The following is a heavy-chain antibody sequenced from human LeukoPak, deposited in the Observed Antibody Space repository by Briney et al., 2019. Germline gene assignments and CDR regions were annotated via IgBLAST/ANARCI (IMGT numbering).Heavy chain of an antibody. V-gene: IGHV4-34*01. D-gene: IGHD6-19*01. CDR2: INHSGST. CDR1: GGSFSGYY. Sequence: SETLSLTCAVYGGSFSGYYWSWIRQPPGKGLEWIGEINHSGSTDYNPSLKSRVTISVDTSENQFSLKLSSVTAADTAVYYCARGIAVAGTSSPYNWFDPWGQGTLVTVSS. J-gene: IGHJ5*02. CDR3: ARGIAVAGTSSPYNWFDP.